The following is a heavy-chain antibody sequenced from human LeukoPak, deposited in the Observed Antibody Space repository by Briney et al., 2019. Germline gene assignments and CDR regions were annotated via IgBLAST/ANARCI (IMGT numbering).Heavy chain of an antibody. Sequence: PGGSLRLSCAASGFTFSAFGMHWVRQAPGKGLGWVTFIPYDGSDKYYADSVKGRFTISRDNSKNTLYLQMNNMRTEDTAVYYCARELELLWFGTGLGYWGQGTLVTVSS. D-gene: IGHD3-10*01. J-gene: IGHJ4*02. CDR2: IPYDGSDK. CDR1: GFTFSAFG. CDR3: ARELELLWFGTGLGY. V-gene: IGHV3-30*19.